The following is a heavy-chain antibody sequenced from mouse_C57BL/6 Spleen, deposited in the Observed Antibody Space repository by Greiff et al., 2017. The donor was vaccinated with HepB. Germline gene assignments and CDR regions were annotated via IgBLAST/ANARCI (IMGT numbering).Heavy chain of an antibody. CDR2: IDPEDGET. CDR3: AFYSNYVDYAMDY. CDR1: GFNIKDYY. V-gene: IGHV14-2*01. D-gene: IGHD2-5*01. Sequence: DVHLVESGAELVKPGASVKLSCTASGFNIKDYYMHWVKQRTEQGLEWIGRIDPEDGETKYAPKFQGKATITADTSSNTAYLQLSSLTSEDTAVYYCAFYSNYVDYAMDYWGQGTSVTVSS. J-gene: IGHJ4*01.